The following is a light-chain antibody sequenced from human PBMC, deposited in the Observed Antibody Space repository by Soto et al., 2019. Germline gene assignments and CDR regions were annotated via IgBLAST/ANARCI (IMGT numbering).Light chain of an antibody. V-gene: IGKV3-15*01. CDR2: GAS. CDR1: QSVSSN. CDR3: LQHNSYPRT. Sequence: EIVMTQSPATLSVSPGERATLSCRASQSVSSNLAWYRQKPGQAPRLLIYGASTGATGIPARFSGSGSGTEFTLTISSLQSEDFATYYCLQHNSYPRTFGQGTKVDIK. J-gene: IGKJ1*01.